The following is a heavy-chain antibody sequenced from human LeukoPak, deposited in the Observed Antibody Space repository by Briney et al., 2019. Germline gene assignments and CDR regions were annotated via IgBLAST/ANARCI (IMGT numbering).Heavy chain of an antibody. V-gene: IGHV3-21*04. D-gene: IGHD3-10*02. CDR3: ATPRTIWSGFDL. CDR2: ISSSSSYI. CDR1: GFTFSSYS. Sequence: GGSLRLSCAGSGFTFSSYSMNWVRQAPGKGLEWVSSISSSSSYIYYADSVKGRFTISRDNAKNSLYLQMNGLRAEDTAVYYCATPRTIWSGFDLWGRGTLVTVSS. J-gene: IGHJ2*01.